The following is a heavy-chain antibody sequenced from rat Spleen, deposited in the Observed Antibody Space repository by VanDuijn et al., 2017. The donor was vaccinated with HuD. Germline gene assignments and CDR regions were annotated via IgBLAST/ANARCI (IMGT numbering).Heavy chain of an antibody. V-gene: IGHV5S23*01. CDR2: INFVGGGT. CDR3: ARQELRRRYWFAY. J-gene: IGHJ3*01. D-gene: IGHD1-11*01. CDR1: GFTFSNYD. Sequence: EVQLVESGGGLVQPGRSLKLSCAASGFTFSNYDMAWVRQAPTKGLEWVATINFVGGGTYYRDSVKGRFTISRDDVKNTLYLQMDSLKSEDTATYYCARQELRRRYWFAYWGQGTLVTVSS.